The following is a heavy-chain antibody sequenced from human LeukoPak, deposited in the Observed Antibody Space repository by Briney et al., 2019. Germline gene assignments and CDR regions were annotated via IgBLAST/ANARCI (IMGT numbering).Heavy chain of an antibody. CDR1: GFTLSSNY. CDR2: IYSGGST. J-gene: IGHJ4*02. Sequence: GGSLRLSCAASGFTLSSNYMSWVRQAPGKGLEWVSVIYSGGSTYYADSVKGRFTISRDNSKNTLYLQMNSLRAEDTAVYYCARDRRGVNYFDYWGQGTLVTVSS. D-gene: IGHD3-10*01. CDR3: ARDRRGVNYFDY. V-gene: IGHV3-66*02.